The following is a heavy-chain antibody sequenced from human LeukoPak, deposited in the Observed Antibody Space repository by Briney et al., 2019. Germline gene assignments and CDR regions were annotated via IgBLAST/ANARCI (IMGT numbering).Heavy chain of an antibody. D-gene: IGHD3-9*01. CDR2: INGDGRNI. CDR3: TRDLMDYDVSTGLHHYYMDV. Sequence: GGSLRFSCVASGFTFSSYWMHWVRQDPRKGLVWVSRINGDGRNINYADSVRGRFTIFRDNAKNTLYLQMNTLRVEDTAVYYCTRDLMDYDVSTGLHHYYMDVWGQGTTVTVSS. V-gene: IGHV3-74*01. CDR1: GFTFSSYW. J-gene: IGHJ6*02.